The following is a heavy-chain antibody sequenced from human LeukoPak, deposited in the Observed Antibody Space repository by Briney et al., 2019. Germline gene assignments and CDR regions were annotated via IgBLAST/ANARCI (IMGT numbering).Heavy chain of an antibody. CDR3: ARRRRFLEWLLSHDASDI. V-gene: IGHV1-69*04. Sequence: ASVKVSCKASGGTFSSYAISWVRQAPGQGLEWMGRIIPILGIANYAQKFQGRVTITADKSTSTAYMELSSLRSEDTAVYYCARRRRFLEWLLSHDASDIWGQGTMVTVSS. CDR1: GGTFSSYA. D-gene: IGHD3-3*01. CDR2: IIPILGIA. J-gene: IGHJ3*02.